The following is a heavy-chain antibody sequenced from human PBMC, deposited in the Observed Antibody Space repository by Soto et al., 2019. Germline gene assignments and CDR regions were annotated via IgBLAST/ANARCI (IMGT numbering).Heavy chain of an antibody. V-gene: IGHV4-34*01. Sequence: QVQLQQWGAGLLKPSETLSLTCAVYGGSFSGYYWSWIRQPPGKGLEWIGEINHNGSTNYNPPLKSRVTISVDTSKNQFSLKLSSVTAADTAVYYCARTDYGENYYYGMDVWGQGTTVTVSS. J-gene: IGHJ6*02. CDR2: INHNGST. CDR3: ARTDYGENYYYGMDV. D-gene: IGHD4-17*01. CDR1: GGSFSGYY.